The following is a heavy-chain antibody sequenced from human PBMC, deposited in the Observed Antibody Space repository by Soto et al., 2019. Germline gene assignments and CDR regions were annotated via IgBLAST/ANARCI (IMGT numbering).Heavy chain of an antibody. V-gene: IGHV4-30-2*01. Sequence: PSETLSLTCAVSGGSISSGGYSWSWIRQPPGKGLEWIGYIYHSGSTYYNPSLKSRVTISVDRSKNQFSLKLSSVTAADTAVYYCARSYYCDSSGHFGYWGQGTMVAVSS. CDR3: ARSYYCDSSGHFGY. J-gene: IGHJ4*02. CDR1: GGSISSGGYS. CDR2: IYHSGST. D-gene: IGHD3-22*01.